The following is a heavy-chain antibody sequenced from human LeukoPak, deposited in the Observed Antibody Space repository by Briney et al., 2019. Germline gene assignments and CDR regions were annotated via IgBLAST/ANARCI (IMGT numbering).Heavy chain of an antibody. CDR3: ARDKDTSGWFGLDY. J-gene: IGHJ4*02. CDR1: GFIFSNYN. CDR2: ITSTSSYK. D-gene: IGHD6-19*01. V-gene: IGHV3-21*01. Sequence: GGSLRLSCAASGFIFSNYNMNWVRQAPGTGLQWVSSITSTSSYKYYADSVKGRFTISRDNAKNSVYLQMNSLRAEDTAVYYCARDKDTSGWFGLDYWGQGTLVTVSS.